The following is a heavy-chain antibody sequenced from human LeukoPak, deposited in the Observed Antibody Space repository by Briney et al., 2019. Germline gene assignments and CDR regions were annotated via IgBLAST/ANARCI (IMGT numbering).Heavy chain of an antibody. CDR1: GFIFSSYA. CDR2: ISYDGSNK. V-gene: IGHV3-30*04. Sequence: PGRSLRLSCAASGFIFSSYAMHWVRQAPGKGLEWVAVISYDGSNKYYADSVKGRFTISRDNSKNTLYLQMNSLRAEDTAVYYCARSPSYYDSSGYLPYWGQGTLVTVSS. CDR3: ARSPSYYDSSGYLPY. D-gene: IGHD3-22*01. J-gene: IGHJ4*02.